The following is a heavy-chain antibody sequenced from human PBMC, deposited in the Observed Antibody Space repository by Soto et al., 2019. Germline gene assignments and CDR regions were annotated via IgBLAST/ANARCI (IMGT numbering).Heavy chain of an antibody. CDR2: IDWDDDK. D-gene: IGHD6-19*01. Sequence: SGPTLVNPTQTLTLTCTFSGFSLSTSGMRISWIRQPPGKALEWLARIDWDDDKYYTTSLKTRLTISKDTSKNQVVLTMTNMDPVDTATYYCARYMIGYGSGWYEYYFDYWGQGTLVTVSS. CDR1: GFSLSTSGMR. V-gene: IGHV2-70*04. J-gene: IGHJ4*02. CDR3: ARYMIGYGSGWYEYYFDY.